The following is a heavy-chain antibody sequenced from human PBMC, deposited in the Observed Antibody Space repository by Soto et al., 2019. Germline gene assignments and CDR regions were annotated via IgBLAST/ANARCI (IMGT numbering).Heavy chain of an antibody. J-gene: IGHJ4*02. Sequence: GALRLSCAASGFTFRLYTMNWVRQAPGKGLEWVSGFSGGSDSTYYADSVKGRFTMSRDNSKNTLYLHMNSLRVDDTAVYYCARLGGTVGWGQGTLVTVSS. CDR1: GFTFRLYT. V-gene: IGHV3-23*01. CDR3: ARLGGTVG. CDR2: FSGGSDST. D-gene: IGHD1-26*01.